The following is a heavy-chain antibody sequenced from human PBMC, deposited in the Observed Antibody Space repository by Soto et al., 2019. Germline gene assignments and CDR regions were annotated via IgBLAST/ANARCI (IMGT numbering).Heavy chain of an antibody. Sequence: QVQLVQSGAEVKKPGSSVKVSCKASGGTFSSYAISWVRQAPGQGLEWMGGIIPICGTANYAQKFQGRVTITAGESTSTAYMELSSLRSEDTAVYYCAREGIAVAGTSDAFDIWGQGTMVTVSS. V-gene: IGHV1-69*01. CDR3: AREGIAVAGTSDAFDI. D-gene: IGHD6-19*01. CDR1: GGTFSSYA. CDR2: IIPICGTA. J-gene: IGHJ3*02.